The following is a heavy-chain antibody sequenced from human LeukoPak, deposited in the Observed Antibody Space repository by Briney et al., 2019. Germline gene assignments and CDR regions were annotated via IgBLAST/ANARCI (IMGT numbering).Heavy chain of an antibody. D-gene: IGHD2-15*01. Sequence: GGSLRLSCAASGFTFTNYVMSWVRQAPGKGLEWVSGISGSGGRTFYADSVKGRFSISRDNSKNTLSLQMNSLRADDTAVYYCAKDAANLLYYFDYWGQGALVTVSS. CDR3: AKDAANLLYYFDY. CDR1: GFTFTNYV. V-gene: IGHV3-23*01. J-gene: IGHJ4*02. CDR2: ISGSGGRT.